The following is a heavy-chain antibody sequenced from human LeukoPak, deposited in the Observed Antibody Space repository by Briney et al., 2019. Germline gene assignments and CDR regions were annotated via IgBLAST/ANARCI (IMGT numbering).Heavy chain of an antibody. V-gene: IGHV1-46*01. CDR2: INPSGGST. Sequence: ASVKVSCKASGYTFTSYYMHWVRQAPGQGLEWMGIINPSGGSTSYAQKFRGRVTMTRDTSTSTVYMELSSLRSEDTAAYYCARISGSYYGFDYWGQGTLVTVSS. J-gene: IGHJ4*02. CDR3: ARISGSYYGFDY. CDR1: GYTFTSYY. D-gene: IGHD1-26*01.